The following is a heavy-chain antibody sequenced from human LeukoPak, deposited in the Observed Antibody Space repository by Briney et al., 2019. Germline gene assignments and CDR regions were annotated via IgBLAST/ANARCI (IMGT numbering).Heavy chain of an antibody. CDR3: ARGLGCYDSSGYIWYFDL. CDR1: GFTFSSYD. CDR2: IGTAGDT. V-gene: IGHV3-13*01. J-gene: IGHJ2*01. D-gene: IGHD3-22*01. Sequence: GGSLRLSCAASGFTFSSYDMHWVRQATGKGLEWVSAIGTAGDTYYPGSVKGRFTISRENAKNSLYLQMNSLRAGDTAVYYCARGLGCYDSSGYIWYFDLWGRGTLVTVSS.